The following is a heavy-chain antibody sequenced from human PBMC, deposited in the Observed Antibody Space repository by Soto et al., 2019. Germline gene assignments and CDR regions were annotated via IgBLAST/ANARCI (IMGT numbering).Heavy chain of an antibody. D-gene: IGHD3-10*01. CDR1: GGTFSSYT. CDR2: IIPILGIA. J-gene: IGHJ4*02. V-gene: IGHV1-69*02. CDR3: ARGGRISHYSGSGSYYNGDYFVY. Sequence: QVQLVQSGAEVKKPGSSVKVSCKASGGTFSSYTISWVRQAPGQGLEWMGRIIPILGIANYAQKFQGRVTITADKSTSTEYMELSSMRSEDTAVYYCARGGRISHYSGSGSYYNGDYFVYWGQGTLVTVSS.